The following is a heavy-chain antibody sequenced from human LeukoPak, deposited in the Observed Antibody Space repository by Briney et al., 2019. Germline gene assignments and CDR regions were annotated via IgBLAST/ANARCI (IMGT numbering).Heavy chain of an antibody. Sequence: GGSLRLSCAASGFTFSSYGMHWVRQAPGKGLEWVAVIWYDGSNKYYADSVKGRFTISRDNSKNTLYLQMNSLRAEDTAVYYCARARRSYDILTGFDYWGQGTLVTVSS. J-gene: IGHJ4*02. CDR2: IWYDGSNK. CDR3: ARARRSYDILTGFDY. CDR1: GFTFSSYG. V-gene: IGHV3-33*01. D-gene: IGHD3-9*01.